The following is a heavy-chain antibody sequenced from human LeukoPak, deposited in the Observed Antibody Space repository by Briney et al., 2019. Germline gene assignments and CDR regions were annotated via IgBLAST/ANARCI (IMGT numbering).Heavy chain of an antibody. J-gene: IGHJ4*02. D-gene: IGHD1-26*01. Sequence: PSETLSLTCGVSGVSITTTNYWSWARHPPGQGLDWIGETSISANTNYTPSLTSRVTMSIDESTTHLSLILASVTAADTAIYYCSRESGHFSPFGHWGQGTLVTVTS. CDR1: GVSITTTNY. CDR2: TSISANT. V-gene: IGHV4/OR15-8*02. CDR3: SRESGHFSPFGH.